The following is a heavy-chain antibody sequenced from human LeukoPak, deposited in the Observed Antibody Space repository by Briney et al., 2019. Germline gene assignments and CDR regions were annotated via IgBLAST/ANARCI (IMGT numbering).Heavy chain of an antibody. Sequence: GGSLRLSCAASGFTFNNYAMSWVRQAPGKGPEWVAGISASGGHSYYPDSVKGRFAISRDSSKNTLSLEMNSLKVEDTAIYYCAKDDSRALDHFDYWGQGTVVTVSS. CDR3: AKDDSRALDHFDY. CDR2: ISASGGHS. D-gene: IGHD3-22*01. V-gene: IGHV3-23*01. CDR1: GFTFNNYA. J-gene: IGHJ4*02.